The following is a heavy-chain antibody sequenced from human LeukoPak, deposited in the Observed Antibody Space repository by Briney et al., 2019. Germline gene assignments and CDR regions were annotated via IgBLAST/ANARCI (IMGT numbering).Heavy chain of an antibody. J-gene: IGHJ5*02. CDR2: IYHGGNT. CDR1: GGSISSSNW. Sequence: PSGTLSLTCAVSGGSISSSNWWSWVRQPPGKGLEWIGEIYHGGNTNYNPSLKSRVTISVDKSKNQFSLKLSSVTAADTAVYYCARVTVTTETNWFDPWGQGTLVTVSS. CDR3: ARVTVTTETNWFDP. V-gene: IGHV4-4*02. D-gene: IGHD4-17*01.